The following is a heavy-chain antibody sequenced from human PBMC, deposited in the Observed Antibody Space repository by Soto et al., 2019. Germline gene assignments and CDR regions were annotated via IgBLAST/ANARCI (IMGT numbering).Heavy chain of an antibody. J-gene: IGHJ4*02. CDR2: IDPSDSQT. D-gene: IGHD3-22*01. Sequence: GESLKISCQGSGYRFAGYWITWVRQKPGKGLEWMGRIDPSDSQTYYSPSFRGHVTISATKSITTVFLQWSSLRASDTAMYYCARQIYDSDTGPNFQYYFDSWGQGTPVTVSS. V-gene: IGHV5-10-1*01. CDR1: GYRFAGYW. CDR3: ARQIYDSDTGPNFQYYFDS.